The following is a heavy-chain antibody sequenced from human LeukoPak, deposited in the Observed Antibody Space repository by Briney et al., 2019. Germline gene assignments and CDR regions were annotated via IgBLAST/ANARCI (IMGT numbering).Heavy chain of an antibody. V-gene: IGHV4-39*07. J-gene: IGHJ3*02. Sequence: PSETLSLTCTVSGGSISSSSYYWGWIRQPPGKGLEWIGSIYYSGSTYYNPSLKGRVTISVDTSKNQFSLKLSSVTAADTAVYYCATGGITMIVVVIDVAFDIWGQGTMVTVSS. CDR1: GGSISSSSYY. CDR3: ATGGITMIVVVIDVAFDI. CDR2: IYYSGST. D-gene: IGHD3-22*01.